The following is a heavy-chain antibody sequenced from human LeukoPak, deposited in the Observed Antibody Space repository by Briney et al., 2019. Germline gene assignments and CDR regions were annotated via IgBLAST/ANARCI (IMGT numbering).Heavy chain of an antibody. J-gene: IGHJ5*02. CDR3: TRDSGTYNWFDP. CDR1: GFTFSGSA. V-gene: IGHV3-73*01. D-gene: IGHD1-26*01. Sequence: GGSLRLSCAASGFTFSGSAIHWVRQSSGKGLEWVGQIDKKDKGYATATAYAASVKGRFTISRDDSINPAYLQMKSLKTEDTALYYCTRDSGTYNWFDPWGQGTLVTVSS. CDR2: IDKKDKGYATAT.